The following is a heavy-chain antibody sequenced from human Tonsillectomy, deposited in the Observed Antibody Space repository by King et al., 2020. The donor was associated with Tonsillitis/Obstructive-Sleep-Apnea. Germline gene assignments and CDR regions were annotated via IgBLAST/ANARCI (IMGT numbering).Heavy chain of an antibody. J-gene: IGHJ6*04. CDR2: IYYSGST. Sequence: QLQESGPGLVKPSETLSLTCTVSGGSISSHFWSWIRQPPGKGLEYIGYIYYSGSTNCNPPLKSRVSISIDTSKNPFSLKLRSVTAADTGVYYCARGKGDVWGKGTTVTVSS. V-gene: IGHV4-59*11. CDR1: GGSISSHF. CDR3: ARGKGDV.